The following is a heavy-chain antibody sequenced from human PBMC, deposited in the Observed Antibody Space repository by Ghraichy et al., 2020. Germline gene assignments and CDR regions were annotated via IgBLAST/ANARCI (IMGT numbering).Heavy chain of an antibody. CDR2: IYYSGST. V-gene: IGHV4-59*01. Sequence: SQTLSLTCTVSGGSISSYYWSWIRQPPGKGLEWIGYIYYSGSTNYNPSLKSRVTISVDTSKNQFSLKLSSVTAADTAVYYCAIYNWKHSSGAFDIWGQGTMVTVSS. D-gene: IGHD1-20*01. CDR3: AIYNWKHSSGAFDI. CDR1: GGSISSYY. J-gene: IGHJ3*02.